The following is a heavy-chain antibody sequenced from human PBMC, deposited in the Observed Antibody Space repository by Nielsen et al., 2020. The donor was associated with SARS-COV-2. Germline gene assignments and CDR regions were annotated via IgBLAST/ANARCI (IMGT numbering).Heavy chain of an antibody. V-gene: IGHV4-39*01. D-gene: IGHD3-16*01. CDR2: IFNSGGA. CDR1: GASISSTSYY. J-gene: IGHJ4*02. CDR3: ADVWGY. Sequence: SETLSLTCTVSGASISSTSYYWGWIRQPPGKGLEWIGAIFNSGGADYNPSLKSRVNISVDTSKNQFSLKLNSVTAADTAVYYCADVWGYWGQGALVRVSS.